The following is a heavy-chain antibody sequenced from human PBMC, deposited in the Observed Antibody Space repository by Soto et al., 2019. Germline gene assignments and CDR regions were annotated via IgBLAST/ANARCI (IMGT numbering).Heavy chain of an antibody. V-gene: IGHV1-2*02. CDR3: ARGGSYYAH. D-gene: IGHD1-26*01. CDR2: INSVSGGA. CDR1: GDTHTIYF. Sequence: QVQLVQSGAEVKQPGASVRVSCKASGDTHTIYFILWLRQAPGQGLEWMGWINSVSGGANYAPRFQGRVAMTRDRSSATAFMELSRLRSDDTAVYYCARGGSYYAHWGQGTLVTVSS. J-gene: IGHJ4*02.